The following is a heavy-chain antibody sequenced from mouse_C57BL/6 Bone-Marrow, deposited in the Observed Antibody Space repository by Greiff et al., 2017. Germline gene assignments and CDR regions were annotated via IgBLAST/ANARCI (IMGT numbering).Heavy chain of an antibody. Sequence: VQLQQPGAELVMPGASVKLSCKASGYTFTSYWMHWVKQRPGQGLEWIGEIDPSDSYTNYNQKFKGKSTLTVDKSSSTAYMELSGLSSEDSAVFYCAREEAITTVVDWYFDVWGTGTTVTVSS. CDR1: GYTFTSYW. V-gene: IGHV1-69*01. J-gene: IGHJ1*03. CDR3: AREEAITTVVDWYFDV. D-gene: IGHD1-1*01. CDR2: IDPSDSYT.